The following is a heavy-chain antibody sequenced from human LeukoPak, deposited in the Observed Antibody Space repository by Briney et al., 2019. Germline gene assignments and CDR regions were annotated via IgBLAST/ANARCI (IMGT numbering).Heavy chain of an antibody. CDR1: GGSISSSNW. J-gene: IGHJ6*02. D-gene: IGHD1-1*01. CDR2: IYHSGST. CDR3: ARPSVQYYYGMDV. V-gene: IGHV4-4*02. Sequence: SETLSLTCAVSGGSISSSNWWSWVRQPPGKGLEWIGEIYHSGSTNYNPSLKSRVTISVDKSKNQFSLKLSSVTAADTAVYYCARPSVQYYYGMDVWGQGTTVTVSS.